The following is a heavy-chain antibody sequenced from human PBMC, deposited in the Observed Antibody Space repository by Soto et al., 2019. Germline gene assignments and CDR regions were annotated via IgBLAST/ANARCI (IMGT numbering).Heavy chain of an antibody. J-gene: IGHJ4*02. Sequence: QVQLVQSGAEVKKPGASVKVSCKASGYIFTNYYIQWVRQAPGQGLEWMAIINPLPTSGSTNYAQKFQGRVTVTRDTSTSTVYMELSSLRSEDTAIYYCARDLAAAAYWGQGTLVTVSS. CDR2: INPLPTSGST. CDR3: ARDLAAAAY. V-gene: IGHV1-46*01. CDR1: GYIFTNYY. D-gene: IGHD6-13*01.